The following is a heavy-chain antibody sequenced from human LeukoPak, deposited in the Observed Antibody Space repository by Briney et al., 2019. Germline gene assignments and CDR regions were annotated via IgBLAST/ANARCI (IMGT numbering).Heavy chain of an antibody. Sequence: SETLSLTCTVSGGSISSYYWSWIRQPPGKGLEWIGYNYNNGNTNYNPSLKSRVTISVDTSKNQFSLKLSSVTADGTAVYYCARGRITIFGVVTPHFDYWGQGTLVTVSS. D-gene: IGHD3-3*01. J-gene: IGHJ4*02. CDR3: ARGRITIFGVVTPHFDY. CDR1: GGSISSYY. CDR2: NYNNGNT. V-gene: IGHV4-59*01.